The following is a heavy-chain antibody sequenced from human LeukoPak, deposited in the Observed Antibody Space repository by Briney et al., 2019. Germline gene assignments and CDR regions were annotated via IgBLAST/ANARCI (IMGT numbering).Heavy chain of an antibody. CDR3: ATSPNFDWLLSD. CDR2: IIPIFGTA. Sequence: ASVKVSCKASGYTFTSYYMHWVRQAPGQGLEWMGGIIPIFGTANYAQKFQGRVTITADESTSTAYMELSSLRSEDTAVYYCATSPNFDWLLSDWGQGTLVTVSS. D-gene: IGHD3-9*01. J-gene: IGHJ4*02. CDR1: GYTFTSYY. V-gene: IGHV1-69*13.